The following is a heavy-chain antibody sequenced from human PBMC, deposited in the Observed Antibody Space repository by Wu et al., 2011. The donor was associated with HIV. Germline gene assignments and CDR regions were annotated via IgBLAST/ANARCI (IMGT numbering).Heavy chain of an antibody. V-gene: IGHV1-18*01. J-gene: IGHJ3*01. Sequence: QVYLEQSGGEVKKPGASVKVSCKTFGYTFTSYGISWVRQAPGQGLEWMGWISTFSGNKNYAQKFADRVTMTADTPTSTVYLELRSLRSDDTAVYYCTRDLPPSGATRDVFDVWGQGTMVHRLF. CDR3: TRDLPPSGATRDVFDV. CDR1: GYTFTSYG. D-gene: IGHD1-26*01. CDR2: ISTFSGNK.